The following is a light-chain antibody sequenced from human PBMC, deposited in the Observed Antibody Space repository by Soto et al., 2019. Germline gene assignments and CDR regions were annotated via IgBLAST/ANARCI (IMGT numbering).Light chain of an antibody. Sequence: DIVMTQSPDSLAVSLGERATLNCKSSQSVLYSPNNKNYLAWYQQKPGQPPKLLIYWASTRESGVPDRLSGSGSGTDVTLPISSLQAEDVAVYYCQQYYATPWTFGQGTKVEIK. V-gene: IGKV4-1*01. CDR3: QQYYATPWT. J-gene: IGKJ1*01. CDR1: QSVLYSPNNKNY. CDR2: WAS.